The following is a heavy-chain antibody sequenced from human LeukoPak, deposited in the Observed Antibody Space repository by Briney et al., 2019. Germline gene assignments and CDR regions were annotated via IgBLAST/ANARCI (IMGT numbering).Heavy chain of an antibody. J-gene: IGHJ3*02. CDR1: GFTFSSYA. CDR3: ARNPDAFDI. CDR2: IYSGGST. V-gene: IGHV3-53*04. Sequence: GGSLRLSCAASGFTFSSYAMHWVRQAPGKGLEWVSVIYSGGSTYYADSVKGRFTISRHNSKNTLYLQMNSLRAEDTAVYYCARNPDAFDIWGQGTMVTVSS.